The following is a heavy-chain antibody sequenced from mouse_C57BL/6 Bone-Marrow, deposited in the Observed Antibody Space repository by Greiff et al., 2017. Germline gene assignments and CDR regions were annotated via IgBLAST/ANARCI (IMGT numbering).Heavy chain of an antibody. Sequence: QVHVKQSGAELVKPGASVKISCKASGYAFSSYWMNWVKQRPGKGLEWIGQIYPGDGDTNYNGKFKGKATLTADKSSSTAYMQLSSLTSEDSAVYFCARSLRYSNYFDYWGQGTTLTVSS. J-gene: IGHJ2*01. V-gene: IGHV1-80*01. D-gene: IGHD2-5*01. CDR3: ARSLRYSNYFDY. CDR1: GYAFSSYW. CDR2: IYPGDGDT.